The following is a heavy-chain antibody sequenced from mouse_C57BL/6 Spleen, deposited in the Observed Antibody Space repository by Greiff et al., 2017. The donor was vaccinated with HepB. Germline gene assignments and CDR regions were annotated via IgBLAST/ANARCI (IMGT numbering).Heavy chain of an antibody. CDR1: GYTFTSYG. V-gene: IGHV1-81*01. CDR3: ARGWLLGYYAMDY. Sequence: VQLQESGAELARPGASVKLSCKASGYTFTSYGISWVKQRTGQGLEWIGEIYPRSGNTYYNEKFKGKATLTADKSSSTAYMELRSLTSEDSAVYFCARGWLLGYYAMDYWGQGTSVTVSS. CDR2: IYPRSGNT. D-gene: IGHD2-3*01. J-gene: IGHJ4*01.